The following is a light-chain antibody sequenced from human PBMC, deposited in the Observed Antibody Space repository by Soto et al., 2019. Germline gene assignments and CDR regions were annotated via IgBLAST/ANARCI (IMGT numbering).Light chain of an antibody. CDR2: SNN. V-gene: IGLV1-44*01. CDR1: SSNIRSNT. Sequence: QSVLTQPPSASGTPGQRVTISCSGSSSNIRSNTVSWSQQLPGTAPKLLIYSNNQRPSGVPDRFSGSKSGTSASLVISGLQSEDEADYYCAAWDDNLNGLVFGGGTKLTVL. J-gene: IGLJ2*01. CDR3: AAWDDNLNGLV.